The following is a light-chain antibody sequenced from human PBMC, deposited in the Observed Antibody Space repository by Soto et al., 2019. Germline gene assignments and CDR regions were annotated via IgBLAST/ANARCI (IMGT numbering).Light chain of an antibody. CDR1: QSVISTY. CDR3: QQYGSSWT. J-gene: IGKJ1*01. CDR2: GAS. V-gene: IGKV3-20*01. Sequence: EILLTQSPGTLALSPGERATLSCRASQSVISTYLAWYQQKPGHAPSLLIYGASGRATGIPDRLSGSGSGTEFTLTISTLQSEDFAVYYCQQYGSSWTFGQGTKVDIK.